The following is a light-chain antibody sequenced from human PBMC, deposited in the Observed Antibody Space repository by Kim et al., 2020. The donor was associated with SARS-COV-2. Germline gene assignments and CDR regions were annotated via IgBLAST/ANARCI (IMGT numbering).Light chain of an antibody. J-gene: IGKJ2*03. V-gene: IGKV3-15*01. CDR3: QQYNNWPPLYS. CDR2: GAS. CDR1: QSVSSN. Sequence: SPGERATLSCRASQSVSSNLAWYQQKPGQAPRLLIYGASTRATGIPARFSGSGSGTEFTLTISSLQSEDFAGYYCQQYNNWPPLYSFGQGTKLEIK.